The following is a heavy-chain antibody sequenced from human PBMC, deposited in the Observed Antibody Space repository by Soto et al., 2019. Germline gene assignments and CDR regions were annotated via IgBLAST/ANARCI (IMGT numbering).Heavy chain of an antibody. CDR1: DLSVSSSY. D-gene: IGHD2-15*01. J-gene: IGHJ4*02. CDR3: TREHHCSGDC. Sequence: EVQLVESGGGLIQPGGSLRLSCEGSDLSVSSSYMSWIRQVPGKGLEWVPIIYTGGDTHYADSVKGRFTVSRDKSRSALYLQMNSLRVEYTAVYYCTREHHCSGDCWGQGILVTVSS. CDR2: IYTGGDT. V-gene: IGHV3-53*01.